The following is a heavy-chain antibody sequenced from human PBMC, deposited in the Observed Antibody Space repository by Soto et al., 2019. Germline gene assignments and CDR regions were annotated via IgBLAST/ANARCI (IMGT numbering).Heavy chain of an antibody. J-gene: IGHJ6*02. CDR3: ARDTDRYDFWSGSYYYGMDV. D-gene: IGHD3-3*01. CDR2: ISDDGSNK. CDR1: GFTFSSYA. Sequence: GGSLRLSCAASGFTFSSYAMHWVRQAPGKGLEWVAGISDDGSNKYYADSVKGRFTISRDNSKNTLYLQMNSLRAEDTAVYYCARDTDRYDFWSGSYYYGMDVWGQGTTVTVSS. V-gene: IGHV3-30-3*01.